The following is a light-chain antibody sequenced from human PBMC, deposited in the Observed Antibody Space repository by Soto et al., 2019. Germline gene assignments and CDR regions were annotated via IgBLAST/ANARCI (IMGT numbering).Light chain of an antibody. V-gene: IGKV3-11*01. CDR2: DTA. Sequence: EIVLTQSPATLSLSPGERATLSCRASQSVGISLAWYQQKPGQAPRLLIYDTANRVTGIPARFSGSGSGTDFPLTISSLEPEDFAVYYCQQRSNWPPLTFGGGTKVEIK. CDR3: QQRSNWPPLT. CDR1: QSVGIS. J-gene: IGKJ4*01.